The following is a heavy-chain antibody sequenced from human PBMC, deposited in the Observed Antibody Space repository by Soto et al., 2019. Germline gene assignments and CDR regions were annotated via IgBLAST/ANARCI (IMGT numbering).Heavy chain of an antibody. CDR1: GGSMISYY. V-gene: IGHV4-59*12. Sequence: PSETLSLTCTVSGGSMISYYWSWIRQPPGRGLEWIGFIYYAGSTKYNPSLNSRVTISVDTSKNQFSLTVTSVTAADTAVYYCARVDFGSNSWYYFDYWGQGTLVTVSS. CDR2: IYYAGST. J-gene: IGHJ4*02. D-gene: IGHD7-27*01. CDR3: ARVDFGSNSWYYFDY.